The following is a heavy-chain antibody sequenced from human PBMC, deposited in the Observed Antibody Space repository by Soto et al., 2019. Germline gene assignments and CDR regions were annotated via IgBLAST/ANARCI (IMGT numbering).Heavy chain of an antibody. V-gene: IGHV4-34*01. CDR2: INHSGST. CDR3: ARAGGDCSSTSCYRYYGMDV. J-gene: IGHJ6*02. D-gene: IGHD2-2*01. CDR1: GGSFSGYY. Sequence: SETLSLTCAVYGGSFSGYYWSWIRQPPGKGLEWIGEINHSGSTNYNPSLKSRVTISVDTSKNQFSLKLSSVTAADTAVYYCARAGGDCSSTSCYRYYGMDVWGQGTTVTVSS.